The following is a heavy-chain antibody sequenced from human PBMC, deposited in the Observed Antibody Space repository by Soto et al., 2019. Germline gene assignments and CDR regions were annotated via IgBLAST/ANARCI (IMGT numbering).Heavy chain of an antibody. CDR2: IYYSGST. J-gene: IGHJ5*02. CDR1: GGSISSSSYY. CDR3: ARREQTNYDLWPKWLDP. D-gene: IGHD3-3*01. V-gene: IGHV4-39*01. Sequence: SETLSLTCTVSGGSISSSSYYWGWIRQPPGKGLEWIGSIYYSGSTYYNPSLKSRVTISVDTSKNQFSLKLSSVTAADTAVYYCARREQTNYDLWPKWLDPWGQGTLVTVSS.